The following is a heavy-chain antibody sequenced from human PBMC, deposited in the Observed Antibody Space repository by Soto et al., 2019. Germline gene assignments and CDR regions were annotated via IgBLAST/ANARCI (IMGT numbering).Heavy chain of an antibody. J-gene: IGHJ4*02. CDR1: GFAFSGST. CDR3: ASPISAPATDH. D-gene: IGHD6-13*01. V-gene: IGHV3-73*02. CDR2: IRNKANNYAA. Sequence: EVQLVESGGGLVQPGGSLKLSCTASGFAFSGSTIHWVRQPSGKGLEWVGRIRNKANNYAAVYTASVKGRFTISRDDSKNTAYLQMNGLKTEDTAVYYCASPISAPATDHWGQGTLVTVSS.